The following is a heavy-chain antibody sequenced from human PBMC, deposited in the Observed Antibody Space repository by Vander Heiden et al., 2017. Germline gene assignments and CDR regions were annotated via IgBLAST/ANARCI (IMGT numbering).Heavy chain of an antibody. CDR1: GFTFSDYY. J-gene: IGHJ4*02. CDR3: ARDTVDIYYFDY. CDR2: ISSSGGTI. D-gene: IGHD3-9*01. V-gene: IGHV3-11*01. Sequence: QVQLVESGGGLVKPGGSLRLSCAASGFTFSDYYMSWIRQAPGKGLEWISYISSSGGTIHYADSVKGRLTISRDNAKNSLYLQMNSLRAEDTAVYYCARDTVDIYYFDYWGQGTLVTVSS.